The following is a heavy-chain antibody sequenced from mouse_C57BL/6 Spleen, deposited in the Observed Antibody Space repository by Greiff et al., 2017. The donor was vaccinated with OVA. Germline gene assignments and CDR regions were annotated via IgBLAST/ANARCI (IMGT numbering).Heavy chain of an antibody. CDR2: IYPGDGET. V-gene: IGHV1-80*01. J-gene: IGHJ1*03. CDR1: GYAFSSYW. CDR3: ARYSKYVDWYFDV. D-gene: IGHD2-5*01. Sequence: QVHVKQSGAELVRPGASVKISCKASGYAFSSYWMNWVKKRPGKGLEWIGQIYPGDGETNYNGKFKGKATLTADRSSSTAYMQLISLTSEDSAVYFCARYSKYVDWYFDVRGTGTTVTVSS.